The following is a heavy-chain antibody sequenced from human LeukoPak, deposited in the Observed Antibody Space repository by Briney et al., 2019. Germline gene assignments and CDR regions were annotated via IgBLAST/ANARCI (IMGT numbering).Heavy chain of an antibody. CDR2: INPNSGGT. J-gene: IGHJ5*02. Sequence: GASVKVSCKASGYTFTGYYMHWVRQAPGQGLEWMGWINPNSGGTNYAQKFQGRVTMTRDTSISIAYMELSRLRSDDTAVYYCARVYYDSSGYALTANWFDPWGQGTLVTVSS. V-gene: IGHV1-2*02. CDR1: GYTFTGYY. CDR3: ARVYYDSSGYALTANWFDP. D-gene: IGHD3-22*01.